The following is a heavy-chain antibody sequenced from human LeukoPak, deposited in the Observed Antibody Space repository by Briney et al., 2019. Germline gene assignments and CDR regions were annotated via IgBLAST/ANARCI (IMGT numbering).Heavy chain of an antibody. D-gene: IGHD1-26*01. CDR2: IYPGDSDT. CDR1: GYSFTSYW. Sequence: GESLKISCKGSGYSFTSYWIGWVRQMPGKGPEWMGIIYPGDSDTRYSPSFQGQVTISADKSISTAYLQWSSLKASDTAMYYCARRSSGSYSVGGYYYYMDVWGKGTTVTVSS. V-gene: IGHV5-51*01. J-gene: IGHJ6*03. CDR3: ARRSSGSYSVGGYYYYMDV.